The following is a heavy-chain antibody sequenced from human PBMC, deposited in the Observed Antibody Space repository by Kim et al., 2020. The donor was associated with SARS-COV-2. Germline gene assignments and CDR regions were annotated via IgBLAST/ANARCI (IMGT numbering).Heavy chain of an antibody. CDR2: ISRTSTTI. D-gene: IGHD6-13*01. CDR1: VFTFSTYA. CDR3: AREPGGSSWGFDS. J-gene: IGHJ4*02. Sequence: GGSLRLSCAASVFTFSTYAMNWVRQAPGKGLEWVSYISRTSTTIYYADSVKGRFTISRDNANNSLYLQMNSLRDEDTAVYYCAREPGGSSWGFDSWGQGTLVTVSS. V-gene: IGHV3-48*02.